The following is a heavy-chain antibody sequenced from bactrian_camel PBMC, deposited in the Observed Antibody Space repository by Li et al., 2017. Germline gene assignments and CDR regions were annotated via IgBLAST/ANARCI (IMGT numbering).Heavy chain of an antibody. CDR2: IYSDVSKT. D-gene: IGHD2*01. Sequence: QLVESGGGLVQPGGSLRLSCAASGFTFSSYAMTWVRQAPGKGLEWVSTIYSDVSKTVYADSVKGRFTLSRDNAKNTVYLQMNSLKSEDTALYFCATYSTTPRVTYYWGQGTQVTVS. J-gene: IGHJ4*01. CDR1: GFTFSSYA. V-gene: IGHV3-2*01. CDR3: ATYSTTPRVTYY.